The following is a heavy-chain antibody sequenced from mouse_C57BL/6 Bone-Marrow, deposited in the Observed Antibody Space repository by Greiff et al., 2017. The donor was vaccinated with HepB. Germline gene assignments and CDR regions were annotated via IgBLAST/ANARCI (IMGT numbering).Heavy chain of an antibody. CDR2: IYPVSGET. V-gene: IGHV1-11*01. CDR1: GYTFTDHI. D-gene: IGHD2-10*02. J-gene: IGHJ4*01. Sequence: QVQLKESGAELASRGASVTLSCKASGYTFTDHIMNWVKKRPGQGLEWIGRIYPVSGETNYNQKFMGKATFSVDRSSSTVYMVLNSRTSEDPAVYYCGRVYDNYPYYYAMDYWGQGTSVTVSS. CDR3: GRVYDNYPYYYAMDY.